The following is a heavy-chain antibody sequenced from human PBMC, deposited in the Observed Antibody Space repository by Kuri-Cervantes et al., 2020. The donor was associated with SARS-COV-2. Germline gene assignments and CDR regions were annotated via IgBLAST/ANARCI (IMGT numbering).Heavy chain of an antibody. D-gene: IGHD3-3*01. CDR2: IKQDGSEK. CDR1: GFTFSSYW. V-gene: IGHV3-7*05. CDR3: ARSSGVLRFLEWLPADAFDI. J-gene: IGHJ3*02. Sequence: GGSLRLSCAASGFTFSSYWMSWVRQAPGKGLEWVANIKQDGSEKYYVDSVKGRFTISRDNAKNSLYLQMNSLRAEDTAVYYCARSSGVLRFLEWLPADAFDIWGQGTMVTVAS.